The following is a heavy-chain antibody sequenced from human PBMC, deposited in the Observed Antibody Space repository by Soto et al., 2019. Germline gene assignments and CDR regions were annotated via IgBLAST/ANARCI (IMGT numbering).Heavy chain of an antibody. D-gene: IGHD4-17*01. CDR3: ARTTAVPNTLRSRYFFDY. CDR2: VYYSGTT. V-gene: IGHV4-61*01. Sequence: SETLSLTCSVSGGSVSNKTYYWSWIRQPPGKRLEWIGYVYYSGTTNYNPSLKSRVTISVGLSKNQFSLRLSSVTTADTALYYCARTTAVPNTLRSRYFFDYWGQGTLVTVS. J-gene: IGHJ4*02. CDR1: GGSVSNKTYY.